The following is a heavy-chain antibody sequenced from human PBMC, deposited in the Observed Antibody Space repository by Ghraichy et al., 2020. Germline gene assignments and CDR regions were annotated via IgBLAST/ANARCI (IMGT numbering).Heavy chain of an antibody. CDR3: ARDGGLWRCCSGGMCYSAFDI. D-gene: IGHD2-15*01. CDR1: GGSFSSYS. CDR2: IIPIFGTA. Sequence: SVKVSCKASGGSFSSYSISWVRQAPGQGLEWMGGIIPIFGTANYAQRFQGRVTITADESTGTVYVELSSLRFDDTAVYYCARDGGLWRCCSGGMCYSAFDIWRQ. J-gene: IGHJ3*02. V-gene: IGHV1-69*13.